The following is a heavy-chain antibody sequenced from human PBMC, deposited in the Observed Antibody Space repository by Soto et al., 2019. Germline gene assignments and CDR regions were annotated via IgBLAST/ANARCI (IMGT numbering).Heavy chain of an antibody. V-gene: IGHV3-7*01. CDR2: IKEDGGGK. D-gene: IGHD3-16*02. CDR3: ARDGYGYNSLDN. J-gene: IGHJ4*02. CDR1: GFTLRNYW. Sequence: EVQLVESGGGSVQPGGSLRLPCATSGFTLRNYWMVWVRQAPGKGLEWVANIKEDGGGKYFGDSVRGRFTVSRDNAKNSLYLQMNNLRAEDTAVYYCARDGYGYNSLDNWGQGTLVTVSS.